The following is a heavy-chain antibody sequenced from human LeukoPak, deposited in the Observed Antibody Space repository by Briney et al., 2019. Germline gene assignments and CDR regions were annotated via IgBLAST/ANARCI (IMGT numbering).Heavy chain of an antibody. CDR2: INHSGST. V-gene: IGHV4-34*01. CDR1: GGPFSGYY. CDR3: AGFNSVDY. D-gene: IGHD3-3*01. J-gene: IGHJ4*02. Sequence: SETLSLTCAVYGGPFSGYYWTWIRQPPGKGLEWIGEINHSGSTNYNPSLKSRVTISVDTSKNQFSLRLSSVTAADTAVYYCAGFNSVDYWGQGTLVTVSS.